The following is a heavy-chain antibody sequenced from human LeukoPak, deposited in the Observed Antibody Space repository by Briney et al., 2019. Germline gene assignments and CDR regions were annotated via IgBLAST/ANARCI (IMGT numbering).Heavy chain of an antibody. CDR3: ATGVHGIAAAGDYYFDY. CDR2: INHSGST. V-gene: IGHV4-34*01. J-gene: IGHJ4*02. D-gene: IGHD6-13*01. Sequence: PSETLSLTCGVYDGSFSSYYWSWIRQPPGKGLEWIGEINHSGSTNYNPSLKSRLTISVDTSKNQFSLKLSSVTAADTAVYYCATGVHGIAAAGDYYFDYWGQGTLVTVSS. CDR1: DGSFSSYY.